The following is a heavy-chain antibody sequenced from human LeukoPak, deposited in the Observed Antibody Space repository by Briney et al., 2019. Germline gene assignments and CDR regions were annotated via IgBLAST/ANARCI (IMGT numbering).Heavy chain of an antibody. D-gene: IGHD6-19*01. CDR2: IYTSGST. V-gene: IGHV4-61*02. Sequence: PSQTLSLTCTVSGGSISSGSYYWSWIRQPAGKGLEWIGRIYTSGSTNYNPSLKSRVTISVDTSKNQFSLELSSVTAADTAVYYCASTVAGKLYNWFDPWGQGTLVTVSS. CDR1: GGSISSGSYY. CDR3: ASTVAGKLYNWFDP. J-gene: IGHJ5*02.